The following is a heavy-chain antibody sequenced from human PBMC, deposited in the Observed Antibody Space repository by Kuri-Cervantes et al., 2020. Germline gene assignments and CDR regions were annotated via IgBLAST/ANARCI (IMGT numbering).Heavy chain of an antibody. CDR1: GYTFTSYA. CDR3: ARDHCSGGSCYHADPYWYFDL. CDR2: INAGNGNT. Sequence: ASVKVSCKASGYTFTSYAMHWVRQAPGQRLEWMGWINAGNGNTKYSQKFQGRVTITRDTSASTAYMELSSLRSEDTAVYYCARDHCSGGSCYHADPYWYFDLWGRGTLVTVSS. J-gene: IGHJ2*01. V-gene: IGHV1-3*01. D-gene: IGHD2-15*01.